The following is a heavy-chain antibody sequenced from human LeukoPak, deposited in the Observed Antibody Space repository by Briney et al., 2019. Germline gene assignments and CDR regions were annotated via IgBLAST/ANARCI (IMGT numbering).Heavy chain of an antibody. D-gene: IGHD5-18*01. CDR2: IYYSGST. J-gene: IGHJ4*02. Sequence: SETLSLTCTVSGGSISSSSYYWGWIRQPPGKGLEWIGSIYYSGSTYYNPSLKSRVTISVDTSKNQFSLKLSSVTAADTAVYYCARMENTAIHYYFDYWGQGTLVTVSS. CDR3: ARMENTAIHYYFDY. CDR1: GGSISSSSYY. V-gene: IGHV4-39*07.